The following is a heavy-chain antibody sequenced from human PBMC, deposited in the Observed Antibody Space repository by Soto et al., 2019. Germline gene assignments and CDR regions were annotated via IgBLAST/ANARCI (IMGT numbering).Heavy chain of an antibody. CDR2: ISAYNGNT. CDR3: ARMGADPDVFDI. Sequence: GAAVKVSCKASGYTFTSYGISWVRQAPGQGLEWMGWISAYNGNTNYAQKLQGRVTMTTDTSTSTAYMELRSLRFDDTSVYYCARMGADPDVFDIWGQGTMVTVSS. CDR1: GYTFTSYG. V-gene: IGHV1-18*01. J-gene: IGHJ3*02. D-gene: IGHD1-26*01.